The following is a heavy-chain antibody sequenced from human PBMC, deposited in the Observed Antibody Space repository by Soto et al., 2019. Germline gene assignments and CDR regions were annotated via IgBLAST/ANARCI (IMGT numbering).Heavy chain of an antibody. V-gene: IGHV3-30*18. J-gene: IGHJ4*02. CDR2: ISYDGSNK. CDR3: AKLSGYSYGSPFDY. CDR1: GFTFSSYG. D-gene: IGHD5-18*01. Sequence: HPGGSLRLACAASGFTFSSYGMHWVRQAPGKGLEWVAVISYDGSNKYYADSVKGRFTISRDNSKNTLYLQMNSLRAEDTVVHYCAKLSGYSYGSPFDYWGQGTLVTVSS.